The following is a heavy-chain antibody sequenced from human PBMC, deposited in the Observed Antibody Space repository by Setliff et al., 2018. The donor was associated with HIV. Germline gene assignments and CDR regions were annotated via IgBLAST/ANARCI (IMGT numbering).Heavy chain of an antibody. CDR2: VYTDGST. J-gene: IGHJ4*02. Sequence: PSETLSLTCTVSGGSINNYYWSWIRVPAGKGLEWIGHVYTDGSTNYNPSLNSRVTISVDMSKNQFSLKMNSLTAADTALYYCVSSWYWDFDFWGQGAQVTVS. CDR1: GGSINNYY. V-gene: IGHV4-4*08. CDR3: VSSWYWDFDF. D-gene: IGHD6-13*01.